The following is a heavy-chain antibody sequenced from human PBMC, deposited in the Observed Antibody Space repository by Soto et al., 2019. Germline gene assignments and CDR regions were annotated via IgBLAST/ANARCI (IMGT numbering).Heavy chain of an antibody. CDR2: IKQDGSEK. Sequence: GGSLRLSCAASGFTFSSYWMSWVRQAPGKGLEWVANIKQDGSEKYYVDSVKGRFTISRDNAKNSLYLQMNSLRAEDTAVYYCARYIAVGSNWFDPWGQGTLVTVSS. CDR3: ARYIAVGSNWFDP. J-gene: IGHJ5*02. V-gene: IGHV3-7*01. CDR1: GFTFSSYW. D-gene: IGHD6-19*01.